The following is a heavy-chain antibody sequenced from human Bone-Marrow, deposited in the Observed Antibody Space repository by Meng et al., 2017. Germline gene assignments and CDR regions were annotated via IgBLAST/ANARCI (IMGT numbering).Heavy chain of an antibody. J-gene: IGHJ4*02. CDR3: ARSNGYSGRFDS. D-gene: IGHD5-12*01. CDR1: GFTFSRDW. V-gene: IGHV3-74*01. CDR2: ISGDGSTT. Sequence: GESLKISCAASGFTFSRDWMHWVRQAPGKGLLWVSRISGDGSTTTYADSVKGRFTISRDNANNTLYLQMNSLRAEDTAVYYCARSNGYSGRFDSWGQGTLVTSPQ.